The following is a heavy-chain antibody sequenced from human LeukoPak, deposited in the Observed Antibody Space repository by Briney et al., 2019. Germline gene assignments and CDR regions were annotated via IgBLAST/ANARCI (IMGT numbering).Heavy chain of an antibody. J-gene: IGHJ4*02. CDR3: ARESYSSGPYGY. CDR2: IYYSGST. V-gene: IGHV4-39*07. Sequence: SETLSLTCTVSGGSISSSSYYWGWIRQPPGKGLEWIVSIYYSGSTYYNPSLKSRVTISVDTSKNQFSLKLSSVTAADTAVYYCARESYSSGPYGYWGQGTLVTVSS. CDR1: GGSISSSSYY. D-gene: IGHD6-19*01.